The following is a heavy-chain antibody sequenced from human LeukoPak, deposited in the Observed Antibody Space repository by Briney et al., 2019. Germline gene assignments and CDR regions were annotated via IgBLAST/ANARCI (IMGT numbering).Heavy chain of an antibody. D-gene: IGHD3-3*01. CDR2: INPNSGGT. J-gene: IGHJ3*02. V-gene: IGHV1-2*02. Sequence: ASVKVSCKASGYTFTGYYMHWVRQAPGQGLEWMGWINPNSGGTNYAQKFQGRVTMTRDTSISTAYMELSRLRSDDTAVYYCARDWEMAPQVLRFLEWSSAAFDIWGQGTMVTVSS. CDR1: GYTFTGYY. CDR3: ARDWEMAPQVLRFLEWSSAAFDI.